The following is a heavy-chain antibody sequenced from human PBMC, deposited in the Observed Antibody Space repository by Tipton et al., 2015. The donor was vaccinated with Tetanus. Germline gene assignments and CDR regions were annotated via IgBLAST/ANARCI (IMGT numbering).Heavy chain of an antibody. Sequence: TLSLTCAVYGGSFSGYYWSWIRQPPGKGLEWIGEINHSGSTNYNPSLKSRVTISVDTSKNQFSLKLSPVTAADTAVYYCARGPGTAVAGYFDYWGQGTLVTVSS. D-gene: IGHD6-19*01. CDR3: ARGPGTAVAGYFDY. CDR1: GGSFSGYY. CDR2: INHSGST. V-gene: IGHV4-34*01. J-gene: IGHJ4*02.